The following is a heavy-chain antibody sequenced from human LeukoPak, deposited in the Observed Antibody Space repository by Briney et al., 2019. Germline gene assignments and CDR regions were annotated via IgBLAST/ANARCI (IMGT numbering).Heavy chain of an antibody. CDR3: ARGIVYGSGSYYKAYYFDS. V-gene: IGHV4-34*01. Sequence: SETLSLTCAVYGGSFSGYYWIWIRQPPGKGLEWIGEINPSGTTNYNPSLASRVTVSVDTSKNQFSLNLTSVTAADTAVYFCARGIVYGSGSYYKAYYFDSWGQGTLVTVSS. J-gene: IGHJ4*02. CDR2: INPSGTT. CDR1: GGSFSGYY. D-gene: IGHD3-10*01.